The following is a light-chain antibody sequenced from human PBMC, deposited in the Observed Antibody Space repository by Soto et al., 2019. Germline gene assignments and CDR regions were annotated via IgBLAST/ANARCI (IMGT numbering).Light chain of an antibody. V-gene: IGLV2-11*01. CDR3: CSYAGSYTSYVV. CDR1: SSVVGGYNY. CDR2: DVS. J-gene: IGLJ2*01. Sequence: QSALTQPRSVSGSPGQSVTISCTGTSSVVGGYNYVSWYQQHPGKAPKLMIYDVSKRPSGVPDRFSGSKSGNTASLTISGLQAEDEADYYCCSYAGSYTSYVVFGGGTKVTVL.